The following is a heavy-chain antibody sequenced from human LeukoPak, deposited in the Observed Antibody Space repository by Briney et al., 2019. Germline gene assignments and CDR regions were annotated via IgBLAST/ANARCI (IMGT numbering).Heavy chain of an antibody. J-gene: IGHJ4*02. CDR1: VFTLSRYV. CDR2: IWGSGGST. Sequence: GGALRLSRVASVFTLSRYVMSWVRPAPGRGREWASTIWGSGGSTCYADSVKGRFTSSRDNFKNTLYLQMNSLRAEDTAVYYCARGPSSSGYGNFYYWGQGTLVTVSS. V-gene: IGHV3-23*01. D-gene: IGHD5-12*01. CDR3: ARGPSSSGYGNFYY.